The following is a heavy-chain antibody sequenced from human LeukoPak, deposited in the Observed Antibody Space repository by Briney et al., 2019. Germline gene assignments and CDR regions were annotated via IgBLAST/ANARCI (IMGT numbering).Heavy chain of an antibody. CDR3: AKGRAYDSSGNPYWHFDL. D-gene: IGHD3-22*01. CDR2: ISYDGSNK. J-gene: IGHJ2*01. V-gene: IGHV3-30*18. CDR1: GFTFSSYG. Sequence: GGSLRLSCAASGFTFSSYGMHWVRQAPGKGLEWVAVISYDGSNKYYADSVKGRFTISRDNSKNTLYLQMNSLRAEDTAVYYCAKGRAYDSSGNPYWHFDLWGRGTLVTVSS.